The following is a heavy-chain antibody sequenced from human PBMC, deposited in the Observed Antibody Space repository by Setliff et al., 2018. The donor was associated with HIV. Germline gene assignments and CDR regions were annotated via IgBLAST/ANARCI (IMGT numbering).Heavy chain of an antibody. J-gene: IGHJ4*02. Sequence: ASVKVSCKASGYTFTGYYMHWVRQAPGQGLEWMGWINPNSGGTSYAQKFQGRVTMTRDTSISTAYMELSRLRSDDTAVYYCARGYCSGGSCYAPFDYWGQGTLVTVSS. CDR2: INPNSGGT. D-gene: IGHD2-15*01. V-gene: IGHV1-2*02. CDR1: GYTFTGYY. CDR3: ARGYCSGGSCYAPFDY.